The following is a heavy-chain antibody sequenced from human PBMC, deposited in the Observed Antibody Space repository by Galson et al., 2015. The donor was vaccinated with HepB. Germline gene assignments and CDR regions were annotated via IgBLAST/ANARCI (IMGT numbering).Heavy chain of an antibody. CDR3: ARDRAARLERRGYYYYYGMDV. CDR2: IYSGGST. V-gene: IGHV3-53*01. CDR1: GLTVSSNY. J-gene: IGHJ6*02. Sequence: SLRLSCAASGLTVSSNYMSWVRQAPGKGLEWVSVIYSGGSTYYADSVKGRFTISRDNSKNTLYLQMNSLRAEDTAVYYCARDRAARLERRGYYYYYGMDVWGQGTTVTVSS. D-gene: IGHD1-1*01.